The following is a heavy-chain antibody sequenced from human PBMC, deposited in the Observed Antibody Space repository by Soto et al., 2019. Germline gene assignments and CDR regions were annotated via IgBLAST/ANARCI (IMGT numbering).Heavy chain of an antibody. CDR3: ARNSAMVVDY. J-gene: IGHJ4*02. CDR1: VFTFSNYG. Sequence: PGWSLRLSCASSVFTFSNYGMNWVRQAPGKGLECVSYISSSGGSIYYADSVKGRFTISRDNAKNSLYLQMDSLRGEDTAVYYCARNSAMVVDYWGRGTLVTVSS. V-gene: IGHV3-48*03. CDR2: ISSSGGSI. D-gene: IGHD5-18*01.